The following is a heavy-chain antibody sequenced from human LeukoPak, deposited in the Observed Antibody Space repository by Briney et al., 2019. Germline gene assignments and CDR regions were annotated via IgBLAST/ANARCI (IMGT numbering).Heavy chain of an antibody. Sequence: PGGSLRLSCAASGFTFSSHWMHWVRQAPGKGLVWVSRINSDGSSTSYADSVKGRFTISRDNAKNTLYLQMNSLRAEDTAVYYCARAVEGYYDSSGYNLVHYWGQGTLVTVSS. V-gene: IGHV3-74*01. CDR3: ARAVEGYYDSSGYNLVHY. CDR1: GFTFSSHW. J-gene: IGHJ4*02. CDR2: INSDGSST. D-gene: IGHD3-22*01.